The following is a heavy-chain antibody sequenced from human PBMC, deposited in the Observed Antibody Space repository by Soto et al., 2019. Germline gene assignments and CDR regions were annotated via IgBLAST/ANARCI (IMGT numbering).Heavy chain of an antibody. CDR3: ARGMYSSMDV. Sequence: GGSLRLSCAASGVSGFTFSMNWVRQAPGKGLEWVSSISSGSSYIYYADSVKGRFTISRENAKNSLSLQMNSLRAEDTAVYYCARGMYSSMDVWGQGTTVTVS. D-gene: IGHD6-13*01. CDR1: GVSGFTFS. CDR2: ISSGSSYI. V-gene: IGHV3-21*01. J-gene: IGHJ6*02.